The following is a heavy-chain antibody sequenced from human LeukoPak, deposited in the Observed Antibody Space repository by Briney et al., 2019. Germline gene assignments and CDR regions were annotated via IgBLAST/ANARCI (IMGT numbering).Heavy chain of an antibody. D-gene: IGHD3-22*01. CDR2: TSSDGSNK. J-gene: IGHJ5*02. CDR1: GFTFSDYG. V-gene: IGHV3-30*06. CDR3: ARDNDPDYSSSPGWFDL. Sequence: GRCLRLSWAASGFTFSDYGIRWVRLAPGKGLEWVGVTSSDGSNKFYADSVKGRFTVSRDNSKNTLYLQMNSLRAEDTAVYYCARDNDPDYSSSPGWFDLWGQGTLVTVSS.